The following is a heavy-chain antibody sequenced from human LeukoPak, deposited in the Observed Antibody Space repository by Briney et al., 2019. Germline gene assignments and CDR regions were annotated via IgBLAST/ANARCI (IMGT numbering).Heavy chain of an antibody. CDR2: INAGNGNT. D-gene: IGHD3-16*02. V-gene: IGHV1-3*01. CDR3: ARDDYDYAWGSYRSLFDY. CDR1: GYTFTSYA. Sequence: ASVKVSCKASGYTFTSYAMHWVRQAPGQRLEWMGWINAGNGNTKYSQKFQGRVTITRDTSTSTAYMELSSLRSEDTAVYYCARDDYDYAWGSYRSLFDYWGQGTLVTVSS. J-gene: IGHJ4*02.